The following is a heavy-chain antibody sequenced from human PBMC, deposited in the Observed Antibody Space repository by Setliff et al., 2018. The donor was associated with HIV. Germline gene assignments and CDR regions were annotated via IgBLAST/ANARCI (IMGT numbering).Heavy chain of an antibody. V-gene: IGHV4-61*08. Sequence: SETLSLTCTVSGASISSGGDYWTWIRQPPGKGLEWIGYIYYSGSTNYNPSLKSRVTISVDTSKNQFSLKLNSVTAADTAVYYCARDPVGHYYFDYWGQGTLVTVSS. D-gene: IGHD2-21*02. CDR2: IYYSGST. J-gene: IGHJ4*02. CDR3: ARDPVGHYYFDY. CDR1: GASISSGGDY.